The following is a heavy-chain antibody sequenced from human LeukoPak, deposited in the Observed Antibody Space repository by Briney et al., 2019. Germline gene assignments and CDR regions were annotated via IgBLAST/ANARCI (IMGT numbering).Heavy chain of an antibody. CDR1: GFTFSSYW. Sequence: PGGSLRLSCAASGFTFSSYWMSWVRQAPGKGLEWVANIKQDGSEKYYVDSVKGRFTISRDNAKNSLYLQMNSLRAEDTAVYYCARVRQSWTSRGEENWFDPWGQGTLVTVSS. D-gene: IGHD3/OR15-3a*01. J-gene: IGHJ5*02. CDR3: ARVRQSWTSRGEENWFDP. V-gene: IGHV3-7*04. CDR2: IKQDGSEK.